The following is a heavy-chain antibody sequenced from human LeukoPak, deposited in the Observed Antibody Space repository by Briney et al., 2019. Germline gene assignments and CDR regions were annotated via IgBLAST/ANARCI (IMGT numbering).Heavy chain of an antibody. V-gene: IGHV3-23*01. D-gene: IGHD6-19*01. CDR1: GLRFSSYC. Sequence: GGSLRLSCVVSGLRFSSYCMSWVRQSPAKGLEWVASINEDGYDTNYIDSVRGRFTVSRDNSKNTLYLQLNSLRAEDTALYFCSKHGPNTGWHSFDRWGPGTLVTVSS. CDR3: SKHGPNTGWHSFDR. J-gene: IGHJ5*02. CDR2: INEDGYDT.